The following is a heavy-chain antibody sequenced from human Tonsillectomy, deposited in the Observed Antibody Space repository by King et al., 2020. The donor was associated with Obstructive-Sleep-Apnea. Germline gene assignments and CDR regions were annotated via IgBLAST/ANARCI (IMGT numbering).Heavy chain of an antibody. CDR3: ARSTYYYYGMDV. CDR1: GGSISSYY. CDR2: IYYSGST. V-gene: IGHV4-59*08. Sequence: VQLQESGPGLVKPSETLSLTCTVSGGSISSYYWSWIRQPPGKGLEWIGYIYYSGSTNYNPSLKGRVTISVATSKNQFSLKLSSVTAADTAVYYCARSTYYYYGMDVWGQGTTVTVSS. J-gene: IGHJ6*02.